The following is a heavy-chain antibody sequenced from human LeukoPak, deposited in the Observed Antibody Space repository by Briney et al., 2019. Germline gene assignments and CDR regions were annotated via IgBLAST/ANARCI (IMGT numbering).Heavy chain of an antibody. D-gene: IGHD4-17*01. CDR3: ARALDYGDSFMLDY. CDR1: GGSISSYY. Sequence: PSETLSLTCTVSGGSISSYYWSWIRQPPGKGLGWIGYIYYSGSTNYNPSLKSRVTISVDTSKNQFSLKLSSVTAADTAVYYCARALDYGDSFMLDYWGQGTLVTVSS. CDR2: IYYSGST. V-gene: IGHV4-59*01. J-gene: IGHJ4*02.